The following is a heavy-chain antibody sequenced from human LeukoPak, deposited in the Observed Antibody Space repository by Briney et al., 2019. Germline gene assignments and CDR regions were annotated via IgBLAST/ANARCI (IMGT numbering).Heavy chain of an antibody. D-gene: IGHD5-18*01. CDR2: ISGSGGST. CDR3: ASLRRGYSYVSDY. Sequence: GGSLRLSCAATGFTFSSYAMSWVRQAPGKGLEWVSAISGSGGSTYYADSVKGRFTISRDNSKNTLYLQMNSLRAEDTAVYYCASLRRGYSYVSDYWGQGTLVTVSS. J-gene: IGHJ4*02. CDR1: GFTFSSYA. V-gene: IGHV3-23*01.